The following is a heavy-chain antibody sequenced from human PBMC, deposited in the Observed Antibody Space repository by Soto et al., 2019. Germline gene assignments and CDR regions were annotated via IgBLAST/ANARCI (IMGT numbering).Heavy chain of an antibody. CDR3: ARVYCSGGSCYSSDKTSRSNRYFDY. CDR1: GFTFSSYW. CDR2: IKQDGSEK. V-gene: IGHV3-7*01. J-gene: IGHJ4*02. Sequence: GGSLRLSCAASGFTFSSYWMSWVRQAPGKGLEWVANIKQDGSEKYYVDSVKGRFTISRDNAKNSLYLQMNSLRAEDTAVYYCARVYCSGGSCYSSDKTSRSNRYFDYWGQGTLVTVSS. D-gene: IGHD2-15*01.